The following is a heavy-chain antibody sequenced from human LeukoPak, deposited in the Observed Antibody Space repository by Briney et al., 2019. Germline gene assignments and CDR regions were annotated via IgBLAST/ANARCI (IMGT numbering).Heavy chain of an antibody. Sequence: GGSLRLSCAASGFTFSTYWMSWVRQAPGKGLEWVANIKEDGSEKYYGDSVKGRFTIYRDNAKNSLYLQMNSLRAEDTAVYYCARDSSGYQWGQGTLVTVSS. CDR3: ARDSSGYQ. CDR1: GFTFSTYW. J-gene: IGHJ4*02. D-gene: IGHD3-22*01. CDR2: IKEDGSEK. V-gene: IGHV3-7*01.